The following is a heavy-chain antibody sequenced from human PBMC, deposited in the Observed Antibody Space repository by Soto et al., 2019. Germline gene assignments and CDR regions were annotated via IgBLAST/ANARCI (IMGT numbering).Heavy chain of an antibody. V-gene: IGHV3-23*01. D-gene: IGHD3-22*01. CDR2: AGPMASIT. J-gene: IGHJ4*02. CDR3: ASTFYADSTGYYQTFDS. CDR1: GFTFGSYA. Sequence: GGSLRLSCGASGFTFGSYAMSWGRRAPGKGLGGVSVAGPMASITFYADSVRVRFTISRDNVENTLYLRMNSLRVAEAALYFCASTFYADSTGYYQTFDSWGQGTMLTVYS.